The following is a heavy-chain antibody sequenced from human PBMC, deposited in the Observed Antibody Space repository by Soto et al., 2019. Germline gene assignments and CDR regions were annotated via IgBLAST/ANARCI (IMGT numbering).Heavy chain of an antibody. Sequence: EVQLLESGGDLVHPGGSLRLSCSASGFTFSRFAMSWVRLTPGKGLEWVSAITGSGDATFYADSVKGRFTISRDNSRNTLYLQMNSLRAEDTALYFCASGLVGSCSGDSCYAYWFDPRGQGTLVTVSS. V-gene: IGHV3-23*01. CDR3: ASGLVGSCSGDSCYAYWFDP. CDR2: ITGSGDAT. D-gene: IGHD2-15*01. CDR1: GFTFSRFA. J-gene: IGHJ5*02.